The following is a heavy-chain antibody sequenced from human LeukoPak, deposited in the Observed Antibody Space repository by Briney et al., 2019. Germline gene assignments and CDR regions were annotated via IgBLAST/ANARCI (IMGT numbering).Heavy chain of an antibody. CDR2: INPSGGST. V-gene: IGHV1-46*01. J-gene: IGHJ4*02. CDR3: ARASRDYYFDY. Sequence: ASVKVSCKASGYTFTSYYMHWVRQAPGQGLEWMGIINPSGGSTSYAQKFQGRVTMTRDTSTSTVYMELSNLRPEDTAVYYCARASRDYYFDYWGQGTLVTVSS. D-gene: IGHD2-2*01. CDR1: GYTFTSYY.